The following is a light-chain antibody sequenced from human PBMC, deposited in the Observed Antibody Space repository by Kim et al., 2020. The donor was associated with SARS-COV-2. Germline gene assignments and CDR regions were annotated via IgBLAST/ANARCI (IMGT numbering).Light chain of an antibody. CDR2: GAS. J-gene: IGKJ1*01. CDR3: HQYEESPRT. Sequence: SPGERATRSCRASQTIGNSFLAWYQHKPGQAPRPLINGASNRAAGIPDRFSGSGSGTDFTLTISRLEPEDFAVYYCHQYEESPRTFGQGTKVDIK. V-gene: IGKV3-20*01. CDR1: QTIGNSF.